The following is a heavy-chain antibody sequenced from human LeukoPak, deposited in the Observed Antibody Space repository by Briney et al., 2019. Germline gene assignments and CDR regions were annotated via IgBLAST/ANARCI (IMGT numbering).Heavy chain of an antibody. J-gene: IGHJ6*03. CDR2: INPNSGGT. CDR3: ARDRSADIVVVPAAKGSYYYYMDV. D-gene: IGHD2-2*01. V-gene: IGHV1-2*02. CDR1: GYTFTGYY. Sequence: ASVKVSCKASGYTFTGYYMHWVRQAPGQGLEWMGWINPNSGGTNYAQKFQGRVTMTRDTSISTASMELSRLRSDDTAVYYCARDRSADIVVVPAAKGSYYYYMDVWGKGTTVTVSS.